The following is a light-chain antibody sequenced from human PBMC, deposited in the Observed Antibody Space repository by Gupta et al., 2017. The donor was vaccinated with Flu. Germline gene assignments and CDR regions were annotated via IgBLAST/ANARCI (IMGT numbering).Light chain of an antibody. Sequence: ATISCAGSSYDIGNNYVSWYQQLPGTAPKLLIYDIGKRPSGVPDRFSGSKSGTSASLAITGLQSEDEADYYCEAWEDGLTGVVFGGGTKLTVL. CDR2: DIG. CDR3: EAWEDGLTGVV. V-gene: IGLV1-47*02. CDR1: SYDIGNNY. J-gene: IGLJ3*02.